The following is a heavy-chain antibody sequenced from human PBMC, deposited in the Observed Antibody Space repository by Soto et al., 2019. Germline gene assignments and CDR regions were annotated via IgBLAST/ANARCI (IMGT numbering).Heavy chain of an antibody. CDR2: IYYSGST. J-gene: IGHJ4*02. CDR3: ARCTTSTYYYDSSGFDPRYYFDY. Sequence: LSLTCTVSGGSISSGEYYWSWIRQPPGKGLEWIGYIYYSGSTYYNTSLKSRVTISVDTSKNQFSLKLSSVTAADTAVYYCARCTTSTYYYDSSGFDPRYYFDYWGQGTLVTVSS. D-gene: IGHD3-22*01. CDR1: GGSISSGEYY. V-gene: IGHV4-30-4*01.